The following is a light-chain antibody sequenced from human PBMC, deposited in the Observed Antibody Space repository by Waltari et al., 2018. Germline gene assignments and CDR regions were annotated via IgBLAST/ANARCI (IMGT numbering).Light chain of an antibody. J-gene: IGLJ2*01. Sequence: QSALTQPASVSGSPGQSITISCTGSSSDVGGDDSVSWYQDHPGQAPKVIIYDVNNRPSGVSDRFSGSKSGNTASLTISGLQAEDGADYYCCSQSSFNGVIFGGGTKLTVL. CDR1: SSDVGGDDS. CDR2: DVN. V-gene: IGLV2-14*03. CDR3: CSQSSFNGVI.